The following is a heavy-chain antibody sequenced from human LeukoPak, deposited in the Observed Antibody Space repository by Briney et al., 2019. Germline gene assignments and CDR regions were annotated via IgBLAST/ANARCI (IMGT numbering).Heavy chain of an antibody. Sequence: PSETLSLTCAVYGGSFSGYYWSWIRQPPGKGLEWIGEINHSGSTNYNPSLKSRVTISVDTSKNQLSLKLNSVTTADTAVYYCARGTENTAALGYWGQGTLVTVSS. V-gene: IGHV4-34*01. J-gene: IGHJ4*02. CDR2: INHSGST. CDR3: ARGTENTAALGY. D-gene: IGHD6-25*01. CDR1: GGSFSGYY.